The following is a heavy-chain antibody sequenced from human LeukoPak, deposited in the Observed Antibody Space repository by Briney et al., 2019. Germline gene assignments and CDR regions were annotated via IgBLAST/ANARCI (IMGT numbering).Heavy chain of an antibody. Sequence: SETLSLTCAVYGGSFSGYYWSWIRQPPGKGLEWIGEINHSGSTNYNPSLKSRVTISVDTSKNQFSLKLSSVTAADTAVYYCARFLGGSGSSPTPFDYWGQGTLVTVSS. V-gene: IGHV4-34*01. CDR3: ARFLGGSGSSPTPFDY. CDR1: GGSFSGYY. CDR2: INHSGST. J-gene: IGHJ4*02. D-gene: IGHD3-10*01.